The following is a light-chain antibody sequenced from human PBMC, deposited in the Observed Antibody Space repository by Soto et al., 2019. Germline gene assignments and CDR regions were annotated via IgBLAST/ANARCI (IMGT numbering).Light chain of an antibody. Sequence: DIQMTQSPSSVSASIGDSVTITCRASQNIGNRLAWFQQKPGKPPKLLIEAASTLEIGVPSTFSSSGSGTEFSLTISSLGPEDFATYYCLQVANFPRTFGQGTKVDI. CDR1: QNIGNR. J-gene: IGKJ1*01. V-gene: IGKV1-12*01. CDR2: AAS. CDR3: LQVANFPRT.